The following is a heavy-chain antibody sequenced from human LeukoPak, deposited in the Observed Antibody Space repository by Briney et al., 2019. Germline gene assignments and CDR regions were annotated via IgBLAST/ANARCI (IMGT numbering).Heavy chain of an antibody. CDR2: IIPIFGTA. CDR3: ARTPKYGDHLSYYYYYGMDV. V-gene: IGHV1-69*13. D-gene: IGHD4-17*01. CDR1: GGTFSNYA. J-gene: IGHJ6*02. Sequence: SVKASCKASGGTFSNYAITWVRQAPGQGLEWMGGIIPIFGTANYAQKFQGRVTITADESTSTAYMELSSLRSEDTAVYYCARTPKYGDHLSYYYYYGMDVWGQGTTVTVSS.